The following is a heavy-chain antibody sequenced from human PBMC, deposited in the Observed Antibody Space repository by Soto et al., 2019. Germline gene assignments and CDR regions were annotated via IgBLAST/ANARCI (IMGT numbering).Heavy chain of an antibody. CDR3: ARVPISMAGMGIDY. CDR1: GGSISSYY. CDR2: IYYSGST. V-gene: IGHV4-59*12. J-gene: IGHJ4*02. Sequence: SETLSLTCTVSGGSISSYYWSWIRQPPGKGLEWIGYIYYSGSTNYNPSLKSRVTISVDTSKNTLYLEMNSLRGEDTAVYYCARVPISMAGMGIDYWGQGTLVTVSS. D-gene: IGHD6-19*01.